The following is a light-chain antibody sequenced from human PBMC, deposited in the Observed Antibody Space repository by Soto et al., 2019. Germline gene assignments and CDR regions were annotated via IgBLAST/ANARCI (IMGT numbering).Light chain of an antibody. CDR2: DAS. V-gene: IGKV1-33*01. CDR3: QQYDHPPYT. CDR1: QTISKY. J-gene: IGKJ2*01. Sequence: DIQITQSPSSLSAAVGARVTFTSQASQTISKYLNWYQQKPGKAPKLLIYDASNLERGVPSRFSGSGSGTDFSLTVDSLQPEDTATYYCQQYDHPPYTFGQGTKLEIK.